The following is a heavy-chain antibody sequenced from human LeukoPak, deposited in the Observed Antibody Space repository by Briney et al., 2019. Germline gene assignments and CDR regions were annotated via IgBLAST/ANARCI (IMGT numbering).Heavy chain of an antibody. CDR1: GGTFSSYA. J-gene: IGHJ4*02. CDR3: ARAREQWLVLSGDFDY. CDR2: IIPIFGTA. Sequence: ASVKVSCKASGGTFSSYAISWVRQAPGQGLEWMGGIIPIFGTANYAQKFQGRVTITADESTSPAYMELSSLRSEDTAVYYCARAREQWLVLSGDFDYWGQGTLVTVSS. V-gene: IGHV1-69*13. D-gene: IGHD6-19*01.